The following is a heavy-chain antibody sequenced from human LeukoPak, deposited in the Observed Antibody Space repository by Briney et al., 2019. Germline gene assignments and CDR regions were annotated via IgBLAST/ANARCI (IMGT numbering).Heavy chain of an antibody. CDR2: IYSGGST. CDR3: AKAGTGDYYYMDV. CDR1: GFTVSSNY. V-gene: IGHV3-66*01. Sequence: GGSLRLSCAASGFTVSSNYMSWVRQAPGKGLEWVSVIYSGGSTYYADSVKGRFTISRDNSKNTLYLQMNSLRAEDTAVYYCAKAGTGDYYYMDVWGKGTTVTVSS. J-gene: IGHJ6*03. D-gene: IGHD3/OR15-3a*01.